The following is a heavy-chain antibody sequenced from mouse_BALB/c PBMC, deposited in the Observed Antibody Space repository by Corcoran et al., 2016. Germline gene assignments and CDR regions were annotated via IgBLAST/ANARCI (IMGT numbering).Heavy chain of an antibody. V-gene: IGHV1-18*01. CDR3: ARVKTTVVAGNYAMDY. D-gene: IGHD1-1*01. CDR1: GYSFTGYT. J-gene: IGHJ4*01. Sequence: EVQLQQSGPELVKPGASMKISCKASGYSFTGYTMNWVKQSHGKNLEWIGLINPYNGGTSYNQKFKGKATLTVDKSSSTAYMELLSLTSEDSAVYYCARVKTTVVAGNYAMDYWGQGTSVTVSS. CDR2: INPYNGGT.